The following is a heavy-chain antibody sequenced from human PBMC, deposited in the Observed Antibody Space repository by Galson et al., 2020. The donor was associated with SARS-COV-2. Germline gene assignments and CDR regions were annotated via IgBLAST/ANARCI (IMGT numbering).Heavy chain of an antibody. CDR2: INPNSGGT. CDR3: AREDRRWLQFRPHDAFDI. D-gene: IGHD5-12*01. Sequence: ASVKVSCKASGYTFTGYYMHWVRQAPGQGLEWMGWINPNSGGTNYAQKFQGRVTMTRDTSISTAYMELSRLRSDDTAVYYCAREDRRWLQFRPHDAFDIWGQGTMVTVSS. J-gene: IGHJ3*02. V-gene: IGHV1-2*02. CDR1: GYTFTGYY.